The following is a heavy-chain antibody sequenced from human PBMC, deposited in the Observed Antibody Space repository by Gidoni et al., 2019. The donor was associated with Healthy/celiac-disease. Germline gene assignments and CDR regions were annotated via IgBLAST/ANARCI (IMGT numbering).Heavy chain of an antibody. V-gene: IGHV3-30-3*01. J-gene: IGHJ4*02. Sequence: QVQLVESGGGVVLPGRSLRLSCAASGFTFSSYAMHWVRQAPGKGLEWVAVTSYDGSNKFYADSVKGRFTISRDNSKNTLYLQMNSLRAEDTAVYYCARERAGPFDYWGQGTLVTVPS. CDR2: TSYDGSNK. CDR1: GFTFSSYA. CDR3: ARERAGPFDY.